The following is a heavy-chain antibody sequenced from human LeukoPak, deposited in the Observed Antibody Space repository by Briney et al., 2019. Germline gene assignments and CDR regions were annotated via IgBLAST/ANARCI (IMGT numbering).Heavy chain of an antibody. J-gene: IGHJ4*02. D-gene: IGHD5-18*01. CDR2: ISAYNGKT. CDR1: DYTFTRAG. CDR3: ARDLETAPYYFDY. Sequence: ASVKVSCKASDYTFTRAGVSWVRQAPGQGLEWMGWISAYNGKTKYAKQFQDRVTMTTDTSTSTAYVELRSLRSDDTAVYYCARDLETAPYYFDYWGQGTLVTVSS. V-gene: IGHV1-18*01.